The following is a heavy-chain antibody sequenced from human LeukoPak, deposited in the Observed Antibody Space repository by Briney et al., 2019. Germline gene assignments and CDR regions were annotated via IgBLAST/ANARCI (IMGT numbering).Heavy chain of an antibody. CDR3: ANVCCP. J-gene: IGHJ5*02. D-gene: IGHD2-15*01. CDR1: GFTFSSYG. V-gene: IGHV3-30*18. Sequence: PGGSLRLSCAASGFTFSSYGMHWVRRAPGKGLEWVAVISYDGSNKYYADSVKGRFTISRDNSKNTLYLQMNSLRAEDTAVYYCANVCCPWGQGTLVTVSS. CDR2: ISYDGSNK.